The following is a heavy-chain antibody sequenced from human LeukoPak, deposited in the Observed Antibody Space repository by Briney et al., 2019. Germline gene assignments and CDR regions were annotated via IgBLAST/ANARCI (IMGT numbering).Heavy chain of an antibody. V-gene: IGHV4-59*01. J-gene: IGHJ4*02. D-gene: IGHD6-19*01. CDR3: ARGAGWYDY. CDR2: VSHSGST. Sequence: PSETLSLTCTVSGGSISGDYWSWLRQPPGKGLEWIAYVSHSGSTNYNPSLMGRVTMSKDTSKNQFSLKLSSVTAADTAVYYCARGAGWYDYWGQGTLVAVSS. CDR1: GGSISGDY.